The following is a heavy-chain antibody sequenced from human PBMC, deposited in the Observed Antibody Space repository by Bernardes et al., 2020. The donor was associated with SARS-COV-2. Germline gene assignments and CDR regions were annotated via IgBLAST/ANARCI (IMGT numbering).Heavy chain of an antibody. V-gene: IGHV6-1*01. J-gene: IGHJ5*02. D-gene: IGHD3-16*01. CDR1: WDSRSSDRTA. Sequence: SQTRSLTCAISWDSRSSDRTAWNLIRESPSGGLEWTGRAYYRSRWYNEYAVSMKSRIIVNPDTSRNQFSLQLNSVTPDDTAVYYCVRERYAVREPSESSVSSWFDPWGQGTLVTVSA. CDR2: AYYRSRWYN. CDR3: VRERYAVREPSESSVSSWFDP.